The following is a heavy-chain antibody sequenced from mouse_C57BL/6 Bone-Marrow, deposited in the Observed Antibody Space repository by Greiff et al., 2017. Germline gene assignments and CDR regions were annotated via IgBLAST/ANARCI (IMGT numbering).Heavy chain of an antibody. CDR2: INPSNGGT. D-gene: IGHD2-4*01. CDR1: GYTFTSYW. CDR3: ARPLYDYDGYYYAMDY. Sequence: QVQLQQPGTELVKPGASVKLSCKASGYTFTSYWMHWVKQRPGQGLEWIGNINPSNGGTNYNEKFKSKATLTVDKSSSTAYMQLSSLTSEDSAVYYGARPLYDYDGYYYAMDYWGQGTSVTVSS. J-gene: IGHJ4*01. V-gene: IGHV1-53*01.